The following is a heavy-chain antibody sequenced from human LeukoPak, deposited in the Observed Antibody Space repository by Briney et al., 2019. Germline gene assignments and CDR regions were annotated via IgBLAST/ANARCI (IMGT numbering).Heavy chain of an antibody. Sequence: GGSLRLSCIASGFTFSSYAISWVRQAPGKGLEWVSAISSSGGNTYYTDSVKGRFTISRDNSKNTLYLQMDTLGAEDTAVYYCAKAKGHYYDSSGYRHFDCWGQGTLVTVSS. J-gene: IGHJ4*02. V-gene: IGHV3-23*01. CDR1: GFTFSSYA. D-gene: IGHD3-22*01. CDR2: ISSSGGNT. CDR3: AKAKGHYYDSSGYRHFDC.